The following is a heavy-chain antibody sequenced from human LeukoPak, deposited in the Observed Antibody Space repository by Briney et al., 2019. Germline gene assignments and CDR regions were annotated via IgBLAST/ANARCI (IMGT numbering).Heavy chain of an antibody. J-gene: IGHJ4*02. V-gene: IGHV1-18*01. CDR2: INTYNGNT. Sequence: ASVKVSCKASGYTFTNYGISWVRQAPGQGLEWMGWINTYNGNTNYAQKLQGRVTMTTDTSTSTTYMELRSLRSDDTAVHYCARDELGIADRLGYWGQGTLVTVSS. D-gene: IGHD6-13*01. CDR1: GYTFTNYG. CDR3: ARDELGIADRLGY.